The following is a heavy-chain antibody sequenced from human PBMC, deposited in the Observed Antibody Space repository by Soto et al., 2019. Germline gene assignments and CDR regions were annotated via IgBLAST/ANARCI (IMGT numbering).Heavy chain of an antibody. CDR1: GGSFSGYY. D-gene: IGHD3-3*01. Sequence: SETQSLTCAVYGGSFSGYYLSWIRQPPGKGLEWIGEINHSGSTNYNPSLKSRVTISVDTSKNQFSLKLSSVTAADTAVYYCARSEWWYDFWSGYSPNYYGMDVWGQGTTVTVSS. V-gene: IGHV4-34*01. CDR3: ARSEWWYDFWSGYSPNYYGMDV. J-gene: IGHJ6*02. CDR2: INHSGST.